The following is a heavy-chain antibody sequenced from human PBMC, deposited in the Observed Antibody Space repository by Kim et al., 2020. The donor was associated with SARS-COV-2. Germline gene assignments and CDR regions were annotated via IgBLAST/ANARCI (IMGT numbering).Heavy chain of an antibody. Sequence: ADPVTGRFTLSRDNSKSTLYLQMNSLRAEDTAVYYCAKDNKGSYYYGMDVWGQGTTVTVSS. D-gene: IGHD6-6*01. J-gene: IGHJ6*02. CDR3: AKDNKGSYYYGMDV. V-gene: IGHV3-30*02.